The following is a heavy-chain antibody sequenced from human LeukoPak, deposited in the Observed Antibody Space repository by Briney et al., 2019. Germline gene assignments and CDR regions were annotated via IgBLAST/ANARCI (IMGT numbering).Heavy chain of an antibody. J-gene: IGHJ3*02. CDR3: AREGARWEPSFSAFDI. CDR2: VYYTGST. V-gene: IGHV4-59*01. CDR1: GGSLSSYY. D-gene: IGHD1-26*01. Sequence: SETLSLTCTVSGGSLSSYYWSWVRQPPGKGLEWIGFVYYTGSTNYSPSLKSRVTISVDTSKNQFSLKLRSVTAADTAVYYCAREGARWEPSFSAFDIWGQGTMVTVSS.